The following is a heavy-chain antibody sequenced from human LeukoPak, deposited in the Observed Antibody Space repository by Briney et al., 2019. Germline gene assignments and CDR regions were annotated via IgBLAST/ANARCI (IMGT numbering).Heavy chain of an antibody. V-gene: IGHV4-59*01. Sequence: SETLSLTCTVSGGSISSYYWSWIRQPPGKGLEWIGYIYYSGSTNYNPSLKSRVTISVDTSKNQFSLKLSSVTAADTAVYYCAREDIVVVPAAGYWYFDLWGRGTLVTVSS. J-gene: IGHJ2*01. CDR1: GGSISSYY. CDR3: AREDIVVVPAAGYWYFDL. D-gene: IGHD2-2*01. CDR2: IYYSGST.